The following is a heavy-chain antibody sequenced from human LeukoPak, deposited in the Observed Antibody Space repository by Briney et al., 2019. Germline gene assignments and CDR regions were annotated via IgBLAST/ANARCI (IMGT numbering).Heavy chain of an antibody. CDR2: IYSGGST. CDR3: GVVVVTAADAFDI. V-gene: IGHV3-66*01. CDR1: GFTFSSYA. J-gene: IGHJ3*02. Sequence: GGSLRLSCAASGFTFSSYAMSWVRQAPGKGLEWVSVIYSGGSTYYADSVKGRFTISRDNSKNTLYLQMNSLRAEDTAVYYCGVVVVTAADAFDIWGQGTMVTVSS. D-gene: IGHD2-21*02.